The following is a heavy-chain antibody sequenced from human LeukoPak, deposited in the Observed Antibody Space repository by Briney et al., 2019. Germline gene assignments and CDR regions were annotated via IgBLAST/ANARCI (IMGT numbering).Heavy chain of an antibody. V-gene: IGHV3-30*04. CDR1: GFTFSSYA. CDR3: ARDNLLWFGESYFDY. J-gene: IGHJ4*02. CDR2: ISYDGSNK. Sequence: PGRSLRLSCAASGFTFSSYAMHWVRQAPGKGLEWVAVISYDGSNKYYADSVKGRFTISRDNSKNTLYLQMNSLRAEDTAVYYCARDNLLWFGESYFDYWGQGTLVTVSS. D-gene: IGHD3-10*01.